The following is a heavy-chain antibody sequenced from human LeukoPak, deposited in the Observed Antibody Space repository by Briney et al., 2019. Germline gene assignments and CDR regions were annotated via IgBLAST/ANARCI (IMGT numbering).Heavy chain of an antibody. Sequence: SETLSLTCTVSGGSISSSSYYWSWIRQPPGKGLEWIGYIYYSGSTNYNPSLKSRVTISEDTSKNQFSLKLSSVTAADTAVYYCARGGDIVVVPAATFDYWGQGTLVTVSS. D-gene: IGHD2-2*01. V-gene: IGHV4-61*01. CDR2: IYYSGST. CDR3: ARGGDIVVVPAATFDY. J-gene: IGHJ4*02. CDR1: GGSISSSSYY.